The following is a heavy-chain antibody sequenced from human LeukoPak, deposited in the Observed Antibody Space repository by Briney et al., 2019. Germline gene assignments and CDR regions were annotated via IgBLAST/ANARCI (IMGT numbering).Heavy chain of an antibody. CDR2: MNPNSGNT. D-gene: IGHD6-13*01. J-gene: IGHJ4*02. CDR1: GYTFTSYD. CDR3: ARGKRSSSWYPY. Sequence: ASLKVSCKASGYTFTSYDINWVRQATGQGLEWMGWMNPNSGNTGYAQKFQGRVTMTRNTSISTAYMELSSLRSEDTAVYYCARGKRSSSWYPYWGQGTLVTVSS. V-gene: IGHV1-8*01.